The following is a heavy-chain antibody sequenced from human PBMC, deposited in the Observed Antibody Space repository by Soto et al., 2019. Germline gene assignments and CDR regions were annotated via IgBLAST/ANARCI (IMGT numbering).Heavy chain of an antibody. D-gene: IGHD3-16*01. CDR1: GYSLSRNTFY. Sequence: QVQLQESGPGLVRPSETLYLSCSVYGYSLSRNTFYWVWIRQAPGRGLEWIGNLYYSGTTSYNPSLNRRVIISADASRTTFSLNLTSVTAADTAVYYCARHGVTGSMITFGEVVPRVAFDFWGQGALVTVSS. J-gene: IGHJ4*02. V-gene: IGHV4-39*01. CDR3: ARHGVTGSMITFGEVVPRVAFDF. CDR2: LYYSGTT.